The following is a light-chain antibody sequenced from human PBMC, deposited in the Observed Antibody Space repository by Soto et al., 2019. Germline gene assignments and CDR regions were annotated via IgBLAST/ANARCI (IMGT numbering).Light chain of an antibody. CDR2: GSS. Sequence: EVVLTQSPGTLSLSPGERATLSCRASQSVSNNYVAWYQQKPGQAPRLLIFGSSDRATGIPDRFSRSGSGTDFTLTISRLEPEDFAVYYCQQYGSSPPYTFGQGTKLEIK. CDR1: QSVSNNY. V-gene: IGKV3-20*01. CDR3: QQYGSSPPYT. J-gene: IGKJ2*01.